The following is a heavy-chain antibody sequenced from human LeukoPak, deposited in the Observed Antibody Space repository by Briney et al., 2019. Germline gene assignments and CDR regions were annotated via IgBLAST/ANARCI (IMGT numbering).Heavy chain of an antibody. CDR3: AGDYYDSSGKDAFDI. J-gene: IGHJ3*02. D-gene: IGHD3-22*01. V-gene: IGHV3-30-3*01. Sequence: GGSLRLSCAASGFTFSSYAVHWVRQAPGKGLEWVAVISYDGSNKYYADSVKGRFTISRDNSKNTLYLQMNSLRAEDTAVYYCAGDYYDSSGKDAFDIWGQGTMVTVSS. CDR2: ISYDGSNK. CDR1: GFTFSSYA.